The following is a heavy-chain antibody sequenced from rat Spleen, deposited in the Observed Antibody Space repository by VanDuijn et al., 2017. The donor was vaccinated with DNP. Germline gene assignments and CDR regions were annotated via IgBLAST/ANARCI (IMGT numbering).Heavy chain of an antibody. V-gene: IGHV5-7*01. CDR1: GFTFSDYN. D-gene: IGHD1-11*01. Sequence: EVQLVESGGGLVQPGRSLKLSCAASGFTFSDYNMAWVRQAPKKGLEWVATISSSGSSTSYRDSVKGRFTVSRDNAKSTLSLKMDSLRSEDTATYYCARRSTNGGPPAYWGQGTLVTVSS. CDR3: ARRSTNGGPPAY. J-gene: IGHJ3*01. CDR2: ISSSGSST.